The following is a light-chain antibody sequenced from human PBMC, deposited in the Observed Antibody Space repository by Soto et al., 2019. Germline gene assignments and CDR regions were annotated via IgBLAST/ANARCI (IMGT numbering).Light chain of an antibody. Sequence: QSVLTQPRSVSGSPGQSVTISCTGTSSDVGGYNYVSWYQQHPGKAPKLMIYDVSKRPSGVPDRFSGSKSGNTASLTISGLQAEDEADYYCCSYAGSPGVYVFGTGTKLTVL. CDR3: CSYAGSPGVYV. CDR2: DVS. CDR1: SSDVGGYNY. V-gene: IGLV2-11*01. J-gene: IGLJ1*01.